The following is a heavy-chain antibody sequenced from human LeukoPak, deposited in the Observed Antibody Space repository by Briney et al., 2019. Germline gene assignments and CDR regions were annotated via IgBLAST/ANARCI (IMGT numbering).Heavy chain of an antibody. D-gene: IGHD1-26*01. J-gene: IGHJ4*02. CDR2: IYSGGST. CDR1: GFTVSSNY. V-gene: IGHV3-66*01. Sequence: PGGSLRLSCAASGFTVSSNYMSWVRQAPGKGLEWVSVIYSGGSTYYADSVKGRFTISRDNSKNTLYLQMNSLRAEDTAVYYCARSYSGSYYFDYWGQGTLVTVSS. CDR3: ARSYSGSYYFDY.